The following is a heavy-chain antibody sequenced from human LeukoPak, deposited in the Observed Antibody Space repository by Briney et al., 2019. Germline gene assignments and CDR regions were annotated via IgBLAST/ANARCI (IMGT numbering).Heavy chain of an antibody. D-gene: IGHD5-24*01. CDR1: GGSISSSIYY. V-gene: IGHV4-39*02. CDR2: IYYNVAT. J-gene: IGHJ4*02. Sequence: SETLSLTCTVSGGSISSSIYYWGWFRQPPGKGLEWIGSIYYNVATYYNSSLKSRVTISVDTSKNHLSLKLSSVTAADTAVYYCARVRDGYNRNWAYWGQGTLVTASS. CDR3: ARVRDGYNRNWAY.